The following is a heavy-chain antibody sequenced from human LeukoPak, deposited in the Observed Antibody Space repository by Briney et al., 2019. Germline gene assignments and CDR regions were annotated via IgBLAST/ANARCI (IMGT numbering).Heavy chain of an antibody. CDR1: GFTFSNAW. Sequence: GGSLRLSCAASGFTFSNAWMSWVRQAPGKGLVWVGRIKNKSDGGTTDYGVPVKGRFRISRDDSKGTLYLQMNSLNIEDTAVYYCTTRFCGDYCYHYWGQGTLVTVSS. CDR2: IKNKSDGGTT. J-gene: IGHJ4*02. V-gene: IGHV3-15*01. D-gene: IGHD2-21*01. CDR3: TTRFCGDYCYHY.